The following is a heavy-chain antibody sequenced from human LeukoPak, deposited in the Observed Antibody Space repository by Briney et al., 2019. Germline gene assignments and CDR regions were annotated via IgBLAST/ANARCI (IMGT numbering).Heavy chain of an antibody. J-gene: IGHJ4*02. CDR2: ISSSGSSI. V-gene: IGHV3-21*01. Sequence: GGSLRLSCAASGFTFSSYAKSWVRQAQGQGMGWVSTISSSGSSIFYAASVKGRFTISRDNARNSLYLQMNSLRAEDTAVCYCARRYFSGSYPIDYWGQGTLVTVSS. CDR1: GFTFSSYA. D-gene: IGHD1-26*01. CDR3: ARRYFSGSYPIDY.